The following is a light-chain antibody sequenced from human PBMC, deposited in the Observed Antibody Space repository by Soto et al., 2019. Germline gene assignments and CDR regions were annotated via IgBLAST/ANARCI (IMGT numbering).Light chain of an antibody. CDR1: SSDVGSYNY. CDR2: DVS. CDR3: GSYTGSSTPEV. J-gene: IGLJ1*01. V-gene: IGLV2-14*03. Sequence: QSALTQPASVSGSPGQSIAISCTGTSSDVGSYNYVCWYQHHPGKAPNMMIYDVSNRPSGVSNRFSGSNSGNTASLTIAGLQAEDEDDYYCGSYTGSSTPEVFGTGTKLTVL.